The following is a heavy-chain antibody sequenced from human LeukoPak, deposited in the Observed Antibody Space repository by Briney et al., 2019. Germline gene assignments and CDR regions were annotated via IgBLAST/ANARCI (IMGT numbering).Heavy chain of an antibody. CDR1: GGSISSSSYY. CDR3: ARFLSTFGGVIVGDDAFDI. V-gene: IGHV4-39*07. Sequence: SETLSLTCTVSGGSISSSSYYWGWIRQPPGKGLEWIGSIYYSGSTYYNPSLKSRVTISVDTSKNQFSLKLSSVTAADTAVYYCARFLSTFGGVIVGDDAFDIWGQGTMVTVSS. D-gene: IGHD3-16*02. J-gene: IGHJ3*02. CDR2: IYYSGST.